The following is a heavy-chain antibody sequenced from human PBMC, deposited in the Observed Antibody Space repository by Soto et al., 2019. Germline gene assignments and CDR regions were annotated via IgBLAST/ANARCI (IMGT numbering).Heavy chain of an antibody. CDR3: ASRAVAGTRYYYGMDV. J-gene: IGHJ6*02. V-gene: IGHV4-59*01. Sequence: SETLSLTCTVSGGSISSYYWSWIRQPPGKGLEWIGYIYYSGSTNYNPSLESRVTISVDTSKNQFSLKLSSVTAADTAVYYCASRAVAGTRYYYGMDVWGQGTTVTVSS. CDR1: GGSISSYY. D-gene: IGHD6-19*01. CDR2: IYYSGST.